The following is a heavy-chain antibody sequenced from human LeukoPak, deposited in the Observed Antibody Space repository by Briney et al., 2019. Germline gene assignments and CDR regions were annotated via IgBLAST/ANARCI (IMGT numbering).Heavy chain of an antibody. CDR1: GGSISSYY. Sequence: SETLSLTCTVSGGSISSYYWSWIRQPPGKGLEWIGYTYYSGSTNYNPSLKSRVTISVDTSKNQFSLKLSSVTAADTAVYYCARQESYYGSSGWRADYYGMDVWGQGTTVTVSS. J-gene: IGHJ6*02. D-gene: IGHD3-22*01. V-gene: IGHV4-59*01. CDR2: TYYSGST. CDR3: ARQESYYGSSGWRADYYGMDV.